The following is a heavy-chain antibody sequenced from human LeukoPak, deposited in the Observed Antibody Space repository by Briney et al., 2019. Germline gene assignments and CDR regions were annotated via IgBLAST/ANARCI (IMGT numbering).Heavy chain of an antibody. Sequence: SETLSLTCSVSGYSINSGSYWGWIRQPPGKGLEWIGTIFHNGLTSYNPSLKSRVTISVDTSKNQFSLKLSSVTAADTAVYYCARDPRGSGSWMVSFDYWGRGTLVTVSS. CDR2: IFHNGLT. CDR3: ARDPRGSGSWMVSFDY. D-gene: IGHD3-10*01. J-gene: IGHJ4*02. V-gene: IGHV4-38-2*02. CDR1: GYSINSGSY.